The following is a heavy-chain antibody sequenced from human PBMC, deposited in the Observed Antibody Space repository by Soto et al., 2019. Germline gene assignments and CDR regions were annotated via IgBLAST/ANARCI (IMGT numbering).Heavy chain of an antibody. CDR3: ARGGVFFFAAPTNPFDY. D-gene: IGHD3-10*01. CDR1: GYTFTSYD. V-gene: IGHV1-8*01. CDR2: MNPNSGNT. J-gene: IGHJ4*02. Sequence: QVQLVQSGAEVKKPGASVKVSCKASGYTFTSYDINWVRQATGQGLEWMGWMNPNSGNTGYAQKFQGRVTMTRNTSXSXXYMELSSLRSEETAVYYCARGGVFFFAAPTNPFDYWGQGTLVTVSS.